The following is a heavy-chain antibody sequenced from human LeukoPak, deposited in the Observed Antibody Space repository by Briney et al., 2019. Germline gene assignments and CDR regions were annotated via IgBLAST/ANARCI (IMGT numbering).Heavy chain of an antibody. CDR3: VRNPGVGSSWYRLHY. Sequence: GRSLRLSFVASGITFINHAMDWVRQAPGKGLEWVAVISYDGSNTYYADSVKGRFTISRDNSKSTLYLQMNSLRVEDTAVYYCVRNPGVGSSWYRLHYWGQGTLVTVSS. D-gene: IGHD6-13*01. V-gene: IGHV3-30-3*01. J-gene: IGHJ4*02. CDR1: GITFINHA. CDR2: ISYDGSNT.